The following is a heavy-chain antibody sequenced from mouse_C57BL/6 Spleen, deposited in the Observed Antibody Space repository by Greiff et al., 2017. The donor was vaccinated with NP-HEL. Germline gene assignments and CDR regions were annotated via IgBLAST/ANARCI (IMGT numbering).Heavy chain of an antibody. Sequence: QVQLQQSGPELVKPGASVKISCKASGYSFTSYYIHWVKQRPGQGLEWIGWIYPGSGNTKYNEKFKGKATLTADTSSSTAYMQLSSLTSEDSAVYYCARPYDYDGFGYWGQGTLVTVSA. J-gene: IGHJ3*01. CDR2: IYPGSGNT. D-gene: IGHD2-4*01. V-gene: IGHV1-66*01. CDR3: ARPYDYDGFGY. CDR1: GYSFTSYY.